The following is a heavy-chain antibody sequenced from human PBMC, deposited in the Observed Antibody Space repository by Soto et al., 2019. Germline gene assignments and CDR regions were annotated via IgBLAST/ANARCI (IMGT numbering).Heavy chain of an antibody. V-gene: IGHV3-48*03. CDR1: GLTFSSYE. Sequence: GGSLRLSCAASGLTFSSYEMNWVRQAPGKGLEWVSYISRSGSTIYYADSVKGRVTISRDNAKNSLYLQMNSLRAGDTAVYYCVKAVYLLDFDYWGQGTLVTVSS. CDR3: VKAVYLLDFDY. J-gene: IGHJ4*02. CDR2: ISRSGSTI. D-gene: IGHD1-20*01.